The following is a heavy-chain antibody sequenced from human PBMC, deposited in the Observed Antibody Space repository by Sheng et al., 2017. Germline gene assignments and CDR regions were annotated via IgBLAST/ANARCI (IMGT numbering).Heavy chain of an antibody. CDR1: GFSFSDYY. CDR2: ISSSGSSR. V-gene: IGHV3-11*04. J-gene: IGHJ4*02. D-gene: IGHD3-22*01. CDR3: ARGPAYFDTTGHMGSDY. Sequence: QVQLVESGGGLVKPGESLRLSCAASGFSFSDYYMNWIRQAPGKRPEWLLSISSSGSSRYYAASVKDRFSISRDNAENSLYLQMNSLRGEDTAVYYCARGPAYFDTTGHMGSDYWGQVTLVTVSS.